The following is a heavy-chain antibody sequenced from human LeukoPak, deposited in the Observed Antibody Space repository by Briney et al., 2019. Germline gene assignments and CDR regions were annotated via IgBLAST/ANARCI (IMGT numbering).Heavy chain of an antibody. CDR1: GFTFSSYG. J-gene: IGHJ4*02. CDR2: IWYDGSNK. CDR3: AIGYSATADY. D-gene: IGHD2-21*01. Sequence: PGGSLRLSCAASGFTFSSYGMHWVRQAPGKGLEWVAVIWYDGSNKYYADSVKGRFTISGDNSKNTLYLQMNSLRAEDTAVYYCAIGYSATADYWGQGTLVTVSS. V-gene: IGHV3-33*01.